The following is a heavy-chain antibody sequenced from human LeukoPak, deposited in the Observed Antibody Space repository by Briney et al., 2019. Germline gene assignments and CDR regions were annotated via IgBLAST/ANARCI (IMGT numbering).Heavy chain of an antibody. J-gene: IGHJ4*02. CDR2: INWNSGSI. CDR1: GFTFSDYY. V-gene: IGHV3-20*04. CDR3: AKGLHRWFGELDY. Sequence: GGSLRLSCAASGFTFSDYYMSWIRQAPGKGLEWVSGINWNSGSIGYADSVKGRFTISRDNAKNSLYLQMNSLRAEDTAVYYCAKGLHRWFGELDYWGQGTLVTVSS. D-gene: IGHD3-10*01.